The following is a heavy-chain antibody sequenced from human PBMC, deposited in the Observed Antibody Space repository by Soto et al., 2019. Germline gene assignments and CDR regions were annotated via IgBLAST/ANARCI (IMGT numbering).Heavy chain of an antibody. CDR1: GGSFSGYY. CDR3: ARGKVIGV. CDR2: INHSGST. V-gene: IGHV4-34*01. J-gene: IGHJ6*02. Sequence: QVQLQQWGAGLLKPSETLSLTCAVYGGSFSGYYWSWIRQPPGKGLEWIGEINHSGSTNYNPSLKRRVTISVDTSKNQFSLKLSSVTAADTAVYYCARGKVIGVWGQGTTVTVSS.